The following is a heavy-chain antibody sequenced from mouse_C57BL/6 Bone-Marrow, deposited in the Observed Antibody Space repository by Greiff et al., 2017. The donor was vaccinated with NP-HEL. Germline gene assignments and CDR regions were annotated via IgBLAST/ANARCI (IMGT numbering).Heavy chain of an antibody. CDR3: ARAPYDYDGGYAMDY. Sequence: EVKLMESGAELVRPGSSVKMSCKTSGYTFTSYGINWVKQRPGQGLEWIGYIYIGNGYTEYNDKFKGKATLTSDTSSSTAYMQLSSLTSEDSAIYFCARAPYDYDGGYAMDYWGQGTSVTVSS. V-gene: IGHV1-58*01. J-gene: IGHJ4*01. CDR1: GYTFTSYG. D-gene: IGHD2-4*01. CDR2: IYIGNGYT.